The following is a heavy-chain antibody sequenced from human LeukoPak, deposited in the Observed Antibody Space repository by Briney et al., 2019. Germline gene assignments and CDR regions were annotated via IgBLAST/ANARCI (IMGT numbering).Heavy chain of an antibody. CDR3: AREVVWGGSYFLGAFDI. Sequence: SETLSLTCTVSGGSISSSSYYWGWIRQPPGTGLEWIGSIYYSGSTYYNPSLKSRVTISVDTSKNQFSLKLSSVTAADTAVYYCAREVVWGGSYFLGAFDIWGQGTMVTVSS. J-gene: IGHJ3*02. D-gene: IGHD1-26*01. CDR2: IYYSGST. V-gene: IGHV4-39*07. CDR1: GGSISSSSYY.